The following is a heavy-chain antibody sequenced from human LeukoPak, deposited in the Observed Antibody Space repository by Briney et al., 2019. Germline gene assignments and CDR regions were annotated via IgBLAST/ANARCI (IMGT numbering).Heavy chain of an antibody. CDR3: AKGSGSYYLTPFDY. V-gene: IGHV5-51*01. CDR1: GYRFTSYW. CDR2: IYPGDSDT. Sequence: GESLQISCQGSGYRFTSYWIGWVRQLPGKGLEWMGIIYPGDSDTRYSPSFQGQVTISADKSISTAYLQWSSLKASDTAMYYCAKGSGSYYLTPFDYWGQGTLVTVSS. D-gene: IGHD1-26*01. J-gene: IGHJ4*02.